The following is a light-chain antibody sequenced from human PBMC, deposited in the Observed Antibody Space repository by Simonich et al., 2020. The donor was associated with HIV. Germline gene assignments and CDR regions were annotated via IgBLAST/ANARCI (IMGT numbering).Light chain of an antibody. J-gene: IGKJ2*01. Sequence: DIQMTQSPSSLSASVGDRVTITCRARQSITSYLNGYQQKPGKATKLLIYAASSLQSGVPSRFSGSGSGTDFTLTISSLQPEDFATYYCQQSYSTLYTFGQGTKLEIK. CDR3: QQSYSTLYT. CDR2: AAS. CDR1: QSITSY. V-gene: IGKV1-39*01.